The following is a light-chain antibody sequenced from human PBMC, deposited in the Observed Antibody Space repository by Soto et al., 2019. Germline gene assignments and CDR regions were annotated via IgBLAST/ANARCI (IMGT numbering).Light chain of an antibody. Sequence: IVMTQSPDSLAVSLGERATINCKSSQSVLYSSNNKNYLAWYQQRPGQPPKLLIYWASTRESGVPDRFSGSRSGTDFTLTITSLQAEDVAVYYCQQYESTPPTFGQGTKLEIK. J-gene: IGKJ2*01. CDR2: WAS. CDR3: QQYESTPPT. CDR1: QSVLYSSNNKNY. V-gene: IGKV4-1*01.